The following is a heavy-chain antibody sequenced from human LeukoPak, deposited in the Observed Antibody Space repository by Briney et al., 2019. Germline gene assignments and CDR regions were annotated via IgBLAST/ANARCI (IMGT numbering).Heavy chain of an antibody. V-gene: IGHV3-48*01. Sequence: GGSLRLSCAASGFTFSSYSMNWVRQAPGKGPEWVSYISSSSSTIYYADSVKGRFTISRDNAKNSLYLQMNSLRAEDTAVYYCARDPPSHYDSSGYYPLWGQGTLVTVSS. CDR3: ARDPPSHYDSSGYYPL. CDR1: GFTFSSYS. CDR2: ISSSSSTI. D-gene: IGHD3-22*01. J-gene: IGHJ4*02.